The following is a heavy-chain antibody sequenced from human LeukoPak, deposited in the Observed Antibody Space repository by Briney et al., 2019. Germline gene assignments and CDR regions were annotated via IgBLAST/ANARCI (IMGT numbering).Heavy chain of an antibody. CDR3: ARLHYGGNYGYYYYYMDV. CDR1: GGSISSHY. Sequence: SETLSLTCTVSGGSISSHYWSWIRQPPGKGLEWIGEINHSGSTNYNPSLKSRVTISVDTSKNQFSLKLSSVTAADTAVYYCARLHYGGNYGYYYYYMDVWGKGTTVTISS. D-gene: IGHD4-23*01. V-gene: IGHV4-34*01. CDR2: INHSGST. J-gene: IGHJ6*03.